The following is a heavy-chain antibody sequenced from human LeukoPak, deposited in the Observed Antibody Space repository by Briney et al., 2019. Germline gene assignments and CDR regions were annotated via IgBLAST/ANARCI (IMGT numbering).Heavy chain of an antibody. CDR2: INTGNGNT. J-gene: IGHJ5*02. D-gene: IGHD3-10*01. CDR3: ARGAKFRSYGSGTYYTSLPFDP. V-gene: IGHV1-3*03. Sequence: ASVTVSCKASGYTFTSYALHWVRQAPGQRLEWMGFINTGNGNTKYSQDFQGRVTITRDTSATTPYMELSSLSSEDRAMYYCARGAKFRSYGSGTYYTSLPFDPWGQGTLVTVSS. CDR1: GYTFTSYA.